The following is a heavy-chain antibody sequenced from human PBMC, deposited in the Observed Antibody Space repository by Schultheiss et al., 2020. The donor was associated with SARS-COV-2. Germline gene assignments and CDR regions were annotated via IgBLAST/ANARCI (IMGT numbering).Heavy chain of an antibody. Sequence: GGSLRLSCAASGFTVSSNYMSWVRQAPGKGLEWVSSISSSSSYIYYADSVKGRFTISRDNSKNTLYLQMNSLRAEDTAVYYCAKTLSGIAAVDAFDIWGQGTMVTVSS. CDR3: AKTLSGIAAVDAFDI. D-gene: IGHD6-13*01. V-gene: IGHV3-21*04. CDR2: ISSSSSYI. CDR1: GFTVSSNY. J-gene: IGHJ3*02.